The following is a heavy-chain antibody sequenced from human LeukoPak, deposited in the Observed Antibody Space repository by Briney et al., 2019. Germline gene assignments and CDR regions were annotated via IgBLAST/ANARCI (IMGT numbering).Heavy chain of an antibody. V-gene: IGHV3-7*01. J-gene: IGHJ4*02. CDR2: IREDGTEK. D-gene: IGHD7-27*01. Sequence: GGSLRLSCTASGFTFSGAWMTWVRQTPGKGLEWVANIREDGTEKNYVDSVKGRFTISRDNAKNSLFLQMSNLRDDDTAIYYCARHVGISFWGQGTLVTVSS. CDR1: GFTFSGAW. CDR3: ARHVGISF.